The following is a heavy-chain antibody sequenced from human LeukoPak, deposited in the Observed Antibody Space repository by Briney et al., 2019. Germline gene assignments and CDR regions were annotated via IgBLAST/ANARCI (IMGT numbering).Heavy chain of an antibody. Sequence: GGSLRLSCAASGFSFSNYNMNWVRQAPGKGLEWVSVISSSSTYIYYADSLKGRFTISRDNAKNSLYLQTNSLRAEDTAVYYCARVSTAVSLAIDYWGQGTLVTVST. CDR3: ARVSTAVSLAIDY. D-gene: IGHD6-13*01. CDR2: ISSSSTYI. J-gene: IGHJ4*02. V-gene: IGHV3-21*06. CDR1: GFSFSNYN.